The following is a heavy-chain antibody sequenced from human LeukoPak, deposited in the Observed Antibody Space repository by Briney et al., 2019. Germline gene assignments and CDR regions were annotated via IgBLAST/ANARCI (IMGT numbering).Heavy chain of an antibody. CDR3: AVWYYYDSSGYYQPSDY. J-gene: IGHJ4*02. Sequence: GASVKVSCKASGGTFSSYAISWVRQAPGQGLEWMGRIIPILGIANYAQKFQGRVTITADNSTSTAYMELSSLRSEDTAVYYCAVWYYYDSSGYYQPSDYWGQGTLVTVSS. CDR1: GGTFSSYA. V-gene: IGHV1-69*04. D-gene: IGHD3-22*01. CDR2: IIPILGIA.